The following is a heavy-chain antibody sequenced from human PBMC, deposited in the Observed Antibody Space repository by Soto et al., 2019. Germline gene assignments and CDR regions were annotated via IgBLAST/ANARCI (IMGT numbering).Heavy chain of an antibody. D-gene: IGHD2-15*01. J-gene: IGHJ6*02. CDR2: IHYSGGT. CDR3: VRRIVILAAAYGMDV. V-gene: IGHV4-61*01. Sequence: SETLSLTCTVPGGSVNVSTYYWTWIRQPPGKGLEWIGFIHYSGGTNYNPSLKSRVTMSVDTSKNQFSLKLSSVTAADTAVYYCVRRIVILAAAYGMDVWGQGTTVPVSS. CDR1: GGSVNVSTYY.